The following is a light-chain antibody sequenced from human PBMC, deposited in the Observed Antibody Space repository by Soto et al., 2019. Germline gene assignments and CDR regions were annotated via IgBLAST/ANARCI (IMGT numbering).Light chain of an antibody. Sequence: EIVLTQSPGTLSLSPGERATLSCRASQSIRSSFLAWYQQKPGQAPRLLIYDASSRTTGFPDRFSGSGSGTDVTLTISRLEPEDFAVCYCQQYDGSPFTFGQGTRLDIK. CDR2: DAS. CDR1: QSIRSSF. CDR3: QQYDGSPFT. J-gene: IGKJ2*01. V-gene: IGKV3-20*01.